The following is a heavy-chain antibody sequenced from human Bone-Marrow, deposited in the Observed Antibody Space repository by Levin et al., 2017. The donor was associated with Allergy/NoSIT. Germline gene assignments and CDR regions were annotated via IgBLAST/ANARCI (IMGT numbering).Heavy chain of an antibody. Sequence: PVASVKVSCAASGFTFSSYAMSWVRQAPGKGLEWVSAITGSGGSTYHADSVKGRFTISRDNSKNTLYLQMNSLRAEDTAVYYCATSSRDDYNFGYWGQGTLVTVSS. CDR2: ITGSGGST. J-gene: IGHJ4*02. D-gene: IGHD5-24*01. CDR1: GFTFSSYA. CDR3: ATSSRDDYNFGY. V-gene: IGHV3-23*01.